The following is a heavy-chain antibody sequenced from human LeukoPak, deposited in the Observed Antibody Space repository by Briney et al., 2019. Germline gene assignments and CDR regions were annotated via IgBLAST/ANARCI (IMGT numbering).Heavy chain of an antibody. CDR2: INHSGST. D-gene: IGHD5-24*01. V-gene: IGHV4-34*01. CDR3: ARQKREVRWPYAFDI. Sequence: SETPSLTCAVYGGSFSGYYWSWIRQPPGKGLEWIGEINHSGSTNYNPSLKSRVTISVDTSKNQFSLKLSSVTAADTAVYYCARQKREVRWPYAFDIWGQGTMVTVSS. J-gene: IGHJ3*02. CDR1: GGSFSGYY.